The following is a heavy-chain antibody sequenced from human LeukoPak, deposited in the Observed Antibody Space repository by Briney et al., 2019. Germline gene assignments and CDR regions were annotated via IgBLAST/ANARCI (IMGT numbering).Heavy chain of an antibody. CDR3: IVSNYYSSGSYNFDS. J-gene: IGHJ4*02. D-gene: IGHD3-10*01. CDR2: IKSKTDGGTV. V-gene: IGHV3-15*01. Sequence: PGGSLRLSCAASGFSFSSAWMTWVRQPPGKGREWVGRIKSKTDGGTVDYAAPVKGRFTISRDDSINTLYLQVNSLKTEDTAMYYCIVSNYYSSGSYNFDSWGQGTLVTVSS. CDR1: GFSFSSAW.